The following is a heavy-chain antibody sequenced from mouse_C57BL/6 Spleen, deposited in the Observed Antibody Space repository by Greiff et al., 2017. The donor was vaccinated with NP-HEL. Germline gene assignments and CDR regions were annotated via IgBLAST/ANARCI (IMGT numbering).Heavy chain of an antibody. CDR1: GFTFSSYA. J-gene: IGHJ4*01. CDR3: ARELTTNYAMDY. V-gene: IGHV5-4*01. D-gene: IGHD1-1*01. CDR2: ISDGGSYT. Sequence: EVQGVESGGGLVKPGGSLKLSCAASGFTFSSYAMSWVRQTPEKRLEWVATISDGGSYTYYPDNVKGRFTISRDNAKNNLYLQMSHLKSEDTAMYYCARELTTNYAMDYWGQGTSVTVSS.